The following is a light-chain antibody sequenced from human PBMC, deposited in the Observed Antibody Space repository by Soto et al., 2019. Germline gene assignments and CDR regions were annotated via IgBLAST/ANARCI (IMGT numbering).Light chain of an antibody. CDR3: QQRSNWPSGT. Sequence: EIVLTQSPATLSLSPGERATLSCRASQSVSSYLAWYQQKPGQAPRLLIYDASNRATGIPARFSGSRSGTDFTLTISSLEPEEFAVYYCQQRSNWPSGTFGQGTKVEIK. V-gene: IGKV3-11*01. CDR2: DAS. CDR1: QSVSSY. J-gene: IGKJ1*01.